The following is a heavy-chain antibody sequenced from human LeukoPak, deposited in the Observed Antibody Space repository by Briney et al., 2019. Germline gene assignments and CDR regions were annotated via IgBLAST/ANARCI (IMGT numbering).Heavy chain of an antibody. Sequence: PSQTLSLTCTVSGGYITSRSSYWGWIRQPPANGPEWLACIYYTGSTSYNPSLKSRVTISVDTSKNQFSLKLSSVTAADTAVYYCARQFGSFVPYGGDPDRLGYWGQGTLVTVSS. CDR2: IYYTGST. CDR3: ARQFGSFVPYGGDPDRLGY. J-gene: IGHJ4*02. CDR1: GGYITSRSSY. D-gene: IGHD4-23*01. V-gene: IGHV4-39*01.